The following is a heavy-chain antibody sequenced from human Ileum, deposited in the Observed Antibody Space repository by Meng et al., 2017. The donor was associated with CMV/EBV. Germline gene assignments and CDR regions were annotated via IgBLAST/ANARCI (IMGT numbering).Heavy chain of an antibody. CDR3: ARDQMQFYSSFSKGYFDY. V-gene: IGHV4-39*07. CDR2: IYYTEST. CDR1: GDSISSSSYS. Sequence: HLTLQEWGPGLVKPSETLALPCTVSGDSISSSSYSWGWIRQSPGKGLEWIGTIYYTESTYYNPSLSSRVTMSLDTSTNQFSLQLTSVTAADTAIYYCARDQMQFYSSFSKGYFDYWGRGTLVPSPQ. J-gene: IGHJ4*02. D-gene: IGHD6-19*01.